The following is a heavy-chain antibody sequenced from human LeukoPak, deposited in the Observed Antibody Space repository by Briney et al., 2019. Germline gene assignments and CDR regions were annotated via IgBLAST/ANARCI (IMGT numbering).Heavy chain of an antibody. D-gene: IGHD5-18*01. CDR2: INHSGST. Sequence: SETLSLTCAVYGGSFSGYYWSWIRQPPGKGLEWIGEINHSGSTNYNPSLKSRVTISVDTSKNQFSLKLSSVTAADTAVYYCARTWGYSASSPWNPPQLHGMDVWGQGTTVTVSS. CDR3: ARTWGYSASSPWNPPQLHGMDV. J-gene: IGHJ6*02. CDR1: GGSFSGYY. V-gene: IGHV4-34*01.